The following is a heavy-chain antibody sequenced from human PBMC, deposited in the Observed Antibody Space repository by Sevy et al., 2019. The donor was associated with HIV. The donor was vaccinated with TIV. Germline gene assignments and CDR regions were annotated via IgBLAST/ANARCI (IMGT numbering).Heavy chain of an antibody. J-gene: IGHJ4*02. V-gene: IGHV3-33*01. Sequence: GGSLRLSCAASGFNFRAYGMHWVRQAPGKGLEWVAVAWHNGLKEFYADSVRGRFITSRDESSSTLSLDMNSLRVEDTGVYFCARVFSPYYDRSGPAGLRGQGTPVTVSS. CDR3: ARVFSPYYDRSGPAGL. CDR1: GFNFRAYG. D-gene: IGHD3-3*01. CDR2: AWHNGLKE.